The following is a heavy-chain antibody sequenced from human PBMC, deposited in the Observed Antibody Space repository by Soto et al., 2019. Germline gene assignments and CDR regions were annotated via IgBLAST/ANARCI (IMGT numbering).Heavy chain of an antibody. Sequence: GGSLRLPCAASGFTFSSYAMSWVRQAPGKGLEWVSAISGSGGSTYYADSVKGRFTISRDNSKNTLYLQMNSLRAEDTAVYYCASKTIAAAGSITIDYWGQGTLVTVSS. V-gene: IGHV3-23*01. CDR1: GFTFSSYA. J-gene: IGHJ4*02. CDR3: ASKTIAAAGSITIDY. D-gene: IGHD6-13*01. CDR2: ISGSGGST.